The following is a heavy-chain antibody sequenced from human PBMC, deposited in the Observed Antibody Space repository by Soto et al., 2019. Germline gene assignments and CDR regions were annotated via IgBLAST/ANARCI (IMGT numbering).Heavy chain of an antibody. Sequence: QVQLVASGGGVVQPGRSLRLSCAASGFSFSNCGMHWVRQAPGKGLEWVAAISSDGSDKYYSESVKGRFTISRDNSKNTLFLQMNSLRVEDTAVYYCVKGSEVARQELDYWGQGNLVTVSS. CDR1: GFSFSNCG. CDR2: ISSDGSDK. J-gene: IGHJ4*02. D-gene: IGHD2-15*01. CDR3: VKGSEVARQELDY. V-gene: IGHV3-30*18.